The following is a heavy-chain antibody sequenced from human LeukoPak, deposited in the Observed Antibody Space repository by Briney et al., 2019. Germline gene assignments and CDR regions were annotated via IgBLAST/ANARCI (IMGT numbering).Heavy chain of an antibody. CDR2: IRSDGSNK. CDR3: ARGLTGGDPV. Sequence: GGSLRLSCAGSGFSFSSYGMHWVRQAPGKGLEWMAFIRSDGSNKYYADSVKGRFTISRDNSKNTLYLQMNSLRAEDTAVYYCARGLTGGDPVWGQGTLVTVSS. CDR1: GFSFSSYG. J-gene: IGHJ4*02. D-gene: IGHD7-27*01. V-gene: IGHV3-30*02.